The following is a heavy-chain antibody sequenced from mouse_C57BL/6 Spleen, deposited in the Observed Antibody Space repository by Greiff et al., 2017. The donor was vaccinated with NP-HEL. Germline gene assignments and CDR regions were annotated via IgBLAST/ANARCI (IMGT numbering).Heavy chain of an antibody. CDR2: INPSSGYT. Sequence: QVQLKESGAELARPGASVKMSCKASGYTFTSYTMHWVKQRPGQGLEWIGYINPSSGYTKYNQKFKDKATLTADKSSSTAYMQLSSLTSEDSAVYYCARPKTAQAAWFAYWGQGTLVTVSA. V-gene: IGHV1-4*01. J-gene: IGHJ3*01. CDR3: ARPKTAQAAWFAY. CDR1: GYTFTSYT. D-gene: IGHD3-2*02.